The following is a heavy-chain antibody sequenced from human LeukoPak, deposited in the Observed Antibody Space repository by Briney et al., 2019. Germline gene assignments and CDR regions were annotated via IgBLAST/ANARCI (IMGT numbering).Heavy chain of an antibody. D-gene: IGHD4-17*01. J-gene: IGHJ3*02. CDR2: IIPIFGTA. CDR3: AREEYGDYHDAFDI. V-gene: IGHV1-69*05. Sequence: SVKVSCKASGGTFSSYAISRVRHAPGQGLEWMGRIIPIFGTANYAQKFQGRVTITTDESTSTAYMELSSPRSEDTAVYYCAREEYGDYHDAFDIWGQGTMVTVSS. CDR1: GGTFSSYA.